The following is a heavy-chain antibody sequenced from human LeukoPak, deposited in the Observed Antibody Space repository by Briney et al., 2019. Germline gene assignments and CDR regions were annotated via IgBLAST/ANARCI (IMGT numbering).Heavy chain of an antibody. D-gene: IGHD3-22*01. CDR1: GFTFSTYS. J-gene: IGHJ4*02. Sequence: GGSLRLSCTASGFTFSTYSMNWVRQAPGKGLEWVSYISSSSSTIYYADSVKGRFTISRDNAKNSLYLQMNSLRAEDTAVYYCARGSTYYDSSGQVPFDYWGQGTLVTVSS. CDR2: ISSSSSTI. V-gene: IGHV3-48*01. CDR3: ARGSTYYDSSGQVPFDY.